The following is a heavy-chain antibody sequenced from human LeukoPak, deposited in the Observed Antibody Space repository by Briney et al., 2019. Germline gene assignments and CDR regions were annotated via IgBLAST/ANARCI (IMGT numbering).Heavy chain of an antibody. CDR2: ISSSGSAI. Sequence: GGSLRLSCAVSGFSFSSYEMNWVRQAPGKGLEWVSYISSSGSAIFYADSVKGRFSISRDNAKNSLFLQMNSLRAEDTACYYCASEGSFDDWGQGTLVTVSS. V-gene: IGHV3-48*03. D-gene: IGHD2-15*01. J-gene: IGHJ4*02. CDR3: ASEGSFDD. CDR1: GFSFSSYE.